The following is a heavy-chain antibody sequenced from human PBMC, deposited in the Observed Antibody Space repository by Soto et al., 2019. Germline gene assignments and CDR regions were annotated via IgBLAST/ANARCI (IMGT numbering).Heavy chain of an antibody. CDR1: GFTFSTYG. CDR3: ARAGGWRRLYNWVDP. Sequence: QVQLVESGGGVVQPGRSLRLSCAASGFTFSTYGMHWVRQAPGKGLEWVAVIWYDGSSKYYADSVKGRFTISRDNSKNPLCRQVNRLRVHDTGVYYWARAGGWRRLYNWVDPWGRGSLVTVSS. J-gene: IGHJ5*02. CDR2: IWYDGSSK. D-gene: IGHD5-12*01. V-gene: IGHV3-33*01.